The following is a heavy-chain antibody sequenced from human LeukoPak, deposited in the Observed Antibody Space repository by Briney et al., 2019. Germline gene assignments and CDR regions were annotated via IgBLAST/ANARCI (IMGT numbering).Heavy chain of an antibody. D-gene: IGHD2-8*01. Sequence: GGSLRLSCAASGFTFSSFPMHWVRQAPGKGLEYVSAISSNGGNTYYANSVKGRFTISRDNSKNTLYLQMGSLRAEDMAVYYCARAVQWVLFDYWGQGTLVTVSS. V-gene: IGHV3-64*01. J-gene: IGHJ4*02. CDR2: ISSNGGNT. CDR3: ARAVQWVLFDY. CDR1: GFTFSSFP.